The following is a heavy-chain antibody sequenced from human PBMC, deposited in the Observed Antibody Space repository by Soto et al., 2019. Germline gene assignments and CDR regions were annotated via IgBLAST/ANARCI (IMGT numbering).Heavy chain of an antibody. CDR1: GYTFSKYG. J-gene: IGHJ4*02. CDR2: ISTYNGNT. V-gene: IGHV1-18*01. Sequence: QVQLVQSGAEVKKPGASVKVSCKTSGYTFSKYGITWIRQAPGQGLEYMGWISTYNGNTDYAQKLQGRVTMTTDTSTNTAYMELRSLRSDDTAVSYCATDGVVTASPFDYWGQGTLVTVSS. D-gene: IGHD2-21*02. CDR3: ATDGVVTASPFDY.